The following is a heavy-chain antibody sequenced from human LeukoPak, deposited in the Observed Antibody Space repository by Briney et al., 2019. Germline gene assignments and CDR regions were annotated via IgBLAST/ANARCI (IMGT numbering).Heavy chain of an antibody. CDR1: GGSISGYY. D-gene: IGHD6-13*01. J-gene: IGHJ4*02. Sequence: PSETLSLTCTVSGGSISGYYWIWLRQPPGKGLEWIGYIHYSGSTNYNPSLKSRVTISVDTSKNQFSLKLSSVTAGDTAVYYRASAPGIAEAGTHIDVWGQGTLVTVSS. CDR2: IHYSGST. V-gene: IGHV4-59*01. CDR3: ASAPGIAEAGTHIDV.